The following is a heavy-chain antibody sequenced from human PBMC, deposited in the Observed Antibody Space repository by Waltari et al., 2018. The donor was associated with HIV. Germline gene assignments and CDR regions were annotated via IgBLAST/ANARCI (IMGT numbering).Heavy chain of an antibody. V-gene: IGHV4-59*01. Sequence: QVQLQESGPGLVKPSETLSLTCGVSGGSFNNYYWSWIRQSPEKGLEWIGYILYSGFTNDTPSLKSRVTMSVDTSKNQFSLKLSSVTAADTAVYYCARRGIAARELDNWGQGTLVTVSS. CDR3: ARRGIAARELDN. CDR2: ILYSGFT. CDR1: GGSFNNYY. D-gene: IGHD6-6*01. J-gene: IGHJ4*02.